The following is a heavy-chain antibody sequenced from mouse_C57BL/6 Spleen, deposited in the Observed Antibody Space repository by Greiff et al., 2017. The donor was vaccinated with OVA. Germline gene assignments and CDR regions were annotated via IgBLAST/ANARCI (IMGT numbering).Heavy chain of an antibody. Sequence: VKLQQPGAELVKPGASVKMSCKASGYTFTSNWITWVKQRPGQGLEWFGDLYPGSGSTNYHEKFKSKATLTVDTSTITADMQLSSLTSEDTAVDYCAREGCMTKVVADYGGKGTTLTVSA. J-gene: IGHJ2*01. CDR2: LYPGSGST. D-gene: IGHD1-1*01. CDR1: GYTFTSNW. V-gene: IGHV1-55*01. CDR3: AREGCMTKVVADY.